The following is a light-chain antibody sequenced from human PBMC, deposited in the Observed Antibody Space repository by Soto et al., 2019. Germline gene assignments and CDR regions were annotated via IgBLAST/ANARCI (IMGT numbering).Light chain of an antibody. Sequence: DIVLTQSPDTLSLSPGERVTLSCRASQTLGSNVAWYQQKPGQAPRLLIYDASTTASGAPARFSGSGSGTEFTLTITSLQSEDCALYYCQHYNTWPLSFGGGTKVEI. J-gene: IGKJ4*01. CDR2: DAS. CDR1: QTLGSN. CDR3: QHYNTWPLS. V-gene: IGKV3-15*01.